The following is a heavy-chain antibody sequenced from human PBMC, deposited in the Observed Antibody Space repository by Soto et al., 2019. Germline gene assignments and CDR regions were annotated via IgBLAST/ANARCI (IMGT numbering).Heavy chain of an antibody. CDR3: AKRGSGTFFDY. V-gene: IGHV3-23*01. Sequence: EVQLLESGGGLVQPGGSLRLSCAASGFTFSSYAMSWVRQAPGKGLERVSIISGSGDSTYYADSVKGRFTISRDNSKNTLYLQINSLRAEDTAVYYCAKRGSGTFFDYWGQGTLVTVSS. CDR1: GFTFSSYA. J-gene: IGHJ4*02. D-gene: IGHD3-10*01. CDR2: ISGSGDST.